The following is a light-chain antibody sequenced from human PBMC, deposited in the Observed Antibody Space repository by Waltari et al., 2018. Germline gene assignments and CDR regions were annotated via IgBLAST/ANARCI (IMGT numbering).Light chain of an antibody. Sequence: QSALTQPASVSGSPGQSITISCTGTSSDVGGYTFVSCYQQHPGEAPKLMIYDVSKRPSGISDRFSGSKSGNTASLTISGLQAEDEADYYCSSYTSSSTIVFGGGTKLTVL. J-gene: IGLJ2*01. V-gene: IGLV2-14*01. CDR3: SSYTSSSTIV. CDR2: DVS. CDR1: SSDVGGYTF.